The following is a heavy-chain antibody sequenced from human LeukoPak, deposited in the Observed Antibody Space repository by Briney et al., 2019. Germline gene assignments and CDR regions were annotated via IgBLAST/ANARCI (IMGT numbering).Heavy chain of an antibody. Sequence: PGGSLRLSCAASGFIFSSYGMHWVRQAPGKGLEWVAVIWHDGSNRHYVDSVKGRFTISSDNPKSTLYLQMNSLRAEDTAVYYCVRVVTVSNTDPAFDIWGRGTLVTVSS. D-gene: IGHD2-21*02. CDR3: VRVVTVSNTDPAFDI. J-gene: IGHJ3*02. V-gene: IGHV3-33*01. CDR1: GFIFSSYG. CDR2: IWHDGSNR.